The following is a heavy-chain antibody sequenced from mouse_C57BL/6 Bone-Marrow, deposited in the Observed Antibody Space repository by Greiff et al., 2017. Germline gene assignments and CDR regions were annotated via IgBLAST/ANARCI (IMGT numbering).Heavy chain of an antibody. D-gene: IGHD1-1*01. CDR2: IHPNSGST. J-gene: IGHJ3*01. V-gene: IGHV1-64*01. CDR3: LLPTWFAY. CDR1: GYTLTSYW. Sequence: QVHVKQPGAELVKPGASVKLSCKASGYTLTSYWMHWVKQRPGQGLEWIGMIHPNSGSTNYNEKFKSKATLTVDKSSSTAYMQLSSLTSEDSAVYYCLLPTWFAYWGQGTLVTVSA.